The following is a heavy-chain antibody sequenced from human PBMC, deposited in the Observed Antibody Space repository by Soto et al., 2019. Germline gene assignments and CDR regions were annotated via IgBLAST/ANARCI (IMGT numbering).Heavy chain of an antibody. CDR2: IGSGGDT. CDR1: GFTLISYD. J-gene: IGHJ6*02. Sequence: EVQLVESGGGLVQPGGSLRLSCAASGFTLISYDIHWVRQATGEGLAWVSGIGSGGDTHYADSVKGRFIISREDGKNSLYLQMNNLRVGDTAVYYCTRKTPPTGMEVWGQGATVTVSS. D-gene: IGHD3-9*01. V-gene: IGHV3-13*01. CDR3: TRKTPPTGMEV.